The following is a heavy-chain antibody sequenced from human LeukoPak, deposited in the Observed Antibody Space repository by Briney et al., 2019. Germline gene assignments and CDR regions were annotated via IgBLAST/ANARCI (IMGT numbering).Heavy chain of an antibody. CDR1: GFTFSSYA. J-gene: IGHJ4*02. D-gene: IGHD3-10*01. V-gene: IGHV3-23*01. Sequence: GGSLRLSCAASGFTFSSYAMSWVRQAPGKGLEWVSAISGSGGSTYYADSVKGRFTISRDNSKNTLYLQMNSLRAEDTAVYYCAKDPRLWFGELFPVLSDYWGQGTLVTVSS. CDR3: AKDPRLWFGELFPVLSDY. CDR2: ISGSGGST.